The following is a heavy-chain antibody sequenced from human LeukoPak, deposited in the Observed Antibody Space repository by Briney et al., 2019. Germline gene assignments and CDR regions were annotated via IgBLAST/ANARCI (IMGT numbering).Heavy chain of an antibody. J-gene: IGHJ4*02. CDR3: ARVTLRWPLDY. CDR1: GYTFTNYY. CDR2: INPNSGGT. Sequence: ASVKVSCKASGYTFTNYYMHWVRQAPGQGLEWMGWINPNSGGTNYAQKFQGRVTMTRDTSISTAHVELSRLRSDDTAVYYCARVTLRWPLDYWGQGILVTVSS. D-gene: IGHD5-24*01. V-gene: IGHV1-2*02.